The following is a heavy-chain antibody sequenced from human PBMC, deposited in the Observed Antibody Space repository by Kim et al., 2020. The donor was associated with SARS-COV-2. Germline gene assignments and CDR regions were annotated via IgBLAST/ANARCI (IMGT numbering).Heavy chain of an antibody. CDR3: ARDLGVWFGAGPQNWFDP. J-gene: IGHJ5*02. CDR1: GYTFTSYY. D-gene: IGHD2-8*01. Sequence: ASVKVSCKASGYTFTSYYMHWVRQAPGQGLEWMGIINPSGGSTSYAQKFQGRVTMTRDTSTSTVYMELSSLRSEDTAVYYCARDLGVWFGAGPQNWFDPWGQGTLVTVSS. V-gene: IGHV1-46*01. CDR2: INPSGGST.